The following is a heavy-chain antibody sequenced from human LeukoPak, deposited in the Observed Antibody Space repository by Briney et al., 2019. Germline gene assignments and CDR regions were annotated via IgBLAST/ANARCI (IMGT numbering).Heavy chain of an antibody. CDR1: GGSFSGYY. CDR2: IHYSGNT. J-gene: IGHJ6*03. Sequence: PSETLSLTCAVYGGSFSGYYWSWIRQPPGKGLEWIGYIHYSGNTNYNPSLKSRVTISVDTSKIQFSLRLSSVTSAGTAVYYCARGYYYMDVWGKGTTVTVSS. V-gene: IGHV4-59*12. CDR3: ARGYYYMDV.